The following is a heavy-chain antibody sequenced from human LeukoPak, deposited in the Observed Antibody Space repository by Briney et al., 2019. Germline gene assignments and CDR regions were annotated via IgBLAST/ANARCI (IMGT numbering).Heavy chain of an antibody. Sequence: GGSLRLSCTASGFSFSSFWMSWVRQAPGKGLEWVSAISGSGGSTYYADSVKGRFTISRDNSKKTLYLQMNSLRAEDTAVYYCAKSMILGSTVTKTLDYWGQGTLVTVSS. D-gene: IGHD4-17*01. J-gene: IGHJ4*02. CDR1: GFSFSSFW. CDR2: ISGSGGST. CDR3: AKSMILGSTVTKTLDY. V-gene: IGHV3-23*01.